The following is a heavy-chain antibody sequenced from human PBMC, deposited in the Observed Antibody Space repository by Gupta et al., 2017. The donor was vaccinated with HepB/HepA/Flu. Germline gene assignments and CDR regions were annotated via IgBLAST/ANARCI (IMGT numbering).Heavy chain of an antibody. Sequence: QVQLQESGPGLVKPSETLSLTCTVSGGSMSSYYWSWMRQPPGKELEWIGYIYYSGSTNYNPSLKSRVTISVDTSKNQFSLKLSSVTAADTAVYYCARAPYADYGMDVWGQGTTVTVS. J-gene: IGHJ6*02. CDR2: IYYSGST. D-gene: IGHD2-2*01. V-gene: IGHV4-59*01. CDR1: GGSMSSYY. CDR3: ARAPYADYGMDV.